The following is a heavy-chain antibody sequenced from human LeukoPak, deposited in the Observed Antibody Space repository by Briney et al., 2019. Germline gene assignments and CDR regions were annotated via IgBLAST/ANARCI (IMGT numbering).Heavy chain of an antibody. CDR3: AKDADILTGYYFDY. J-gene: IGHJ4*02. CDR2: ISGSGGST. Sequence: GGSLRLSCAASGFTLSSYGMSWVRQAPGKGLEWVSAISGSGGSTYYADSVKGRFTISRDNSKNTLYLQMNSLRAEDTAVYYCAKDADILTGYYFDYWGQGTLVTVSS. D-gene: IGHD3-9*01. V-gene: IGHV3-23*01. CDR1: GFTLSSYG.